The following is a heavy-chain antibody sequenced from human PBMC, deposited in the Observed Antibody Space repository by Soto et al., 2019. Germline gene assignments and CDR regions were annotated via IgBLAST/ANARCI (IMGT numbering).Heavy chain of an antibody. CDR3: ARGSPRSSSWDYGMDV. CDR1: GGTFSSYA. D-gene: IGHD6-13*01. Sequence: SVKVSCKASGGTFSSYAISWVRQAPGQGLEWMGGIIPIFGTANYAQKFQGRVTITADESTSTAYMELSSLRSEDTAVYYCARGSPRSSSWDYGMDVWGQGTTVTVSS. CDR2: IIPIFGTA. J-gene: IGHJ6*02. V-gene: IGHV1-69*13.